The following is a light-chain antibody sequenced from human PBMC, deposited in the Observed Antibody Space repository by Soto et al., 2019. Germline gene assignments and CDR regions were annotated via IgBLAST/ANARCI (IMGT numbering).Light chain of an antibody. CDR1: QSVSSY. Sequence: EIVLTQSPATLSLSPGERATLSCRASQSVSSYLAWYQQKPGQAPRLLIYDASNRATGIPARFSGSGSWTDFTLTIISLEPEDFAVYYCQQRSNWPPYTFGQGTKLDIK. CDR2: DAS. CDR3: QQRSNWPPYT. J-gene: IGKJ2*01. V-gene: IGKV3-11*01.